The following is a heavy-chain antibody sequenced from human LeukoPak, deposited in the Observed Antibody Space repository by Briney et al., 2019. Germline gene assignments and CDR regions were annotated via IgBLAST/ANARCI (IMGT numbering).Heavy chain of an antibody. CDR2: ISAYNGNT. V-gene: IGHV1-18*01. CDR1: GYTFTSYG. J-gene: IGHJ4*02. D-gene: IGHD5-12*01. CDR3: ARLRRGMVATHSDY. Sequence: ASVKVSCKASGYTFTSYGISWVRQAPGQGLEWMGWISAYNGNTNYAQKPQGRVTMTTDTSTSTAYMELRSLRSDDTAVYYCARLRRGMVATHSDYWGQGTLVTVSS.